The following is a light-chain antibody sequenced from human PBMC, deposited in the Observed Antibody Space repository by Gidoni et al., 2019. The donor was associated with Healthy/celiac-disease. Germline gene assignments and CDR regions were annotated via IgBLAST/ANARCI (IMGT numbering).Light chain of an antibody. Sequence: QSALTQPASVSGSPGQSITISCTGTSSAVGGYNYVSWYQQHPGKAPKLMIYDVSNRPSGVSTRFSGSKSGNTASLTISGLQAEDEADYYCSSYTSSSTPYVFGTGTKVTVL. CDR3: SSYTSSSTPYV. V-gene: IGLV2-14*03. CDR1: SSAVGGYNY. CDR2: DVS. J-gene: IGLJ1*01.